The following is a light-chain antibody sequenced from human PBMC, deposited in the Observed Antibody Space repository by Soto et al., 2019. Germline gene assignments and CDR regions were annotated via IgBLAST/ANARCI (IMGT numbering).Light chain of an antibody. CDR1: QGIRKY. CDR3: QQYSSYPFT. V-gene: IGKV1-16*02. J-gene: IGKJ3*01. Sequence: DIQMTQSPSSLSASVGDRVTITCRASQGIRKYLAWFQQKPGKAPKSLIYDASSLHSGVPSKFSGSASGTDFTLTIISLQPEDFATYYCQQYSSYPFTFGPGTKVDIK. CDR2: DAS.